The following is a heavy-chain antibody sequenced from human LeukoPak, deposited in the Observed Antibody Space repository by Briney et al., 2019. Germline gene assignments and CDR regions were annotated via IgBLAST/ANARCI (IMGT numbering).Heavy chain of an antibody. CDR3: GRTWGYYFDY. Sequence: SETLSLTCTVYGGSFTAFYWSWIRQPPGKGLEWIGEVNHSGTTNYNPSLKSRVTISVDTSKSQFSLKLPSVTAADTAVYYCGRTWGYYFDYWGQGTLVTVSS. CDR2: VNHSGTT. V-gene: IGHV4-34*01. CDR1: GGSFTAFY. D-gene: IGHD3-16*01. J-gene: IGHJ4*02.